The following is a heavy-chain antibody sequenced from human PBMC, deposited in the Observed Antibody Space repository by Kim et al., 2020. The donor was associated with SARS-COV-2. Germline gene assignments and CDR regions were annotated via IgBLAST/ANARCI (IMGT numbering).Heavy chain of an antibody. Sequence: SVKVSCKASGFTFTSSAVQWVLQARGQRLEWIGWIVVGSGNTNYAQKFQERVTITRDMSTSTAYMELSSLRSEDTAVYYCAAPARYSSSWVDYWGQGTLVTVSS. D-gene: IGHD6-13*01. CDR1: GFTFTSSA. J-gene: IGHJ4*02. CDR3: AAPARYSSSWVDY. CDR2: IVVGSGNT. V-gene: IGHV1-58*01.